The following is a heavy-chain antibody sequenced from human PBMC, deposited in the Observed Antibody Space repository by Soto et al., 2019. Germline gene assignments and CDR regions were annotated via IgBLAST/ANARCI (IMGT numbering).Heavy chain of an antibody. J-gene: IGHJ4*02. CDR3: ARVGYLHLFDY. Sequence: KASETLSLTCTVSGGSISSYYWSWIRQPPGKGLEWIGYIYYSGSTNYNPSLKSRVTISVDTSKNQFSLKLSSVTAADTAVYYCARVGYLHLFDYWGQGTLVTVSS. D-gene: IGHD3-16*02. CDR2: IYYSGST. CDR1: GGSISSYY. V-gene: IGHV4-59*01.